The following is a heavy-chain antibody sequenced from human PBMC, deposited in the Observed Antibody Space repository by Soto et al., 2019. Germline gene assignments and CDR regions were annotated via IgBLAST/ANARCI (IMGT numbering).Heavy chain of an antibody. CDR1: GGSIRSYY. V-gene: IGHV4-59*01. Sequence: SETLSLTCTVSGGSIRSYYWSWIRQPPGKGLEWIGYIYYRGSTNYNPSLKSRVTISVDTSKNQFSLKLSSVTAADTAVYYCARALDGYNPPFDYWGQGTLVTVSS. D-gene: IGHD5-12*01. CDR2: IYYRGST. J-gene: IGHJ4*02. CDR3: ARALDGYNPPFDY.